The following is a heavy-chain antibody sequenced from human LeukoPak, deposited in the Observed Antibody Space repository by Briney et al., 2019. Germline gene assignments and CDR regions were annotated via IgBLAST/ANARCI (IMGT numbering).Heavy chain of an antibody. Sequence: GGSLRLSCAASGFTFSNAWMRWVRQAPGKGLESIGHIKSKADGGTTDYAAPVKGGFTISRDDSEDTVYLQMNSLKTEDTAVYYCTTDLVVVVAATDDAFDIWGQGTMVTVSS. V-gene: IGHV3-15*01. CDR2: IKSKADGGTT. D-gene: IGHD2-15*01. J-gene: IGHJ3*02. CDR1: GFTFSNAW. CDR3: TTDLVVVVAATDDAFDI.